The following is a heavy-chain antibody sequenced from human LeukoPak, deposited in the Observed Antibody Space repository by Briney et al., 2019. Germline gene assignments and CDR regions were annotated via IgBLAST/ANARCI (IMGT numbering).Heavy chain of an antibody. CDR1: DDSISNYY. CDR2: IYYSGST. Sequence: SETLSLTCTVSDDSISNYYWSWIRQPPGKGLEWIGYIYYSGSTNYNPSLKSRVTISVDTSKNQFSLKLSSVTAADTAVYYCARVGEQQLGNYYYYYGMDVWGQGTTVTVSS. D-gene: IGHD6-13*01. V-gene: IGHV4-59*01. J-gene: IGHJ6*02. CDR3: ARVGEQQLGNYYYYYGMDV.